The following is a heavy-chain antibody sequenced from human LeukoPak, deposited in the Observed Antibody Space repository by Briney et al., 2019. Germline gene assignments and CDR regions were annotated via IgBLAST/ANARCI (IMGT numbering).Heavy chain of an antibody. CDR3: AREPTYCGGDCYSEFDY. V-gene: IGHV4-59*12. Sequence: SETLSLTCTVSGGSISSYYWSWIRQPPGKGLEWIGYIYYSGSTNYNPSLKSRVTISVDTSKNQFSLKLSSVTAADTAVYYCAREPTYCGGDCYSEFDYWGQGTLVTVSS. J-gene: IGHJ4*02. CDR1: GGSISSYY. CDR2: IYYSGST. D-gene: IGHD2-21*02.